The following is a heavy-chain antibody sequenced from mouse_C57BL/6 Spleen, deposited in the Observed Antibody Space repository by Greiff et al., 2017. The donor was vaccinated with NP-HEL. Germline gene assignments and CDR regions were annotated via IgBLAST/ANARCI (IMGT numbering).Heavy chain of an antibody. CDR1: GYTFTSYG. CDR2: IYPRSGNT. J-gene: IGHJ4*01. Sequence: QVQLKQSGAELARPGASVKLSCKASGYTFTSYGISWVKQRTGQGLEWIGEIYPRSGNTYYNEKFKGKATLTADKSSSTAYMELRSLTSEDSAVYFCARCYDGYYSMDYWGQGTSVTVSS. V-gene: IGHV1-81*01. D-gene: IGHD2-3*01. CDR3: ARCYDGYYSMDY.